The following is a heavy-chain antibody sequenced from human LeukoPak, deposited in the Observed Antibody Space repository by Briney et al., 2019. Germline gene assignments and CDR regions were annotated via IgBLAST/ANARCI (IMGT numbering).Heavy chain of an antibody. CDR1: GGSFSGYY. Sequence: PSETLSLTCAVYGGSFSGYYWSWIRQPPGKGLEWIGEINHSGSTNYNPSLKSRVTISVDTSKNQFSLKLSSVTAADTAVYYCASLGSTVTTFGTEGSWGQGTLVTVSS. CDR3: ASLGSTVTTFGTEGS. V-gene: IGHV4-34*01. D-gene: IGHD4-17*01. CDR2: INHSGST. J-gene: IGHJ5*02.